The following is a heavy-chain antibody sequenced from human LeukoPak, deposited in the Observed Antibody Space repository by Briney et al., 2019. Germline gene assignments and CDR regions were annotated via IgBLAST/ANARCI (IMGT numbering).Heavy chain of an antibody. Sequence: GGSLRLSCAASGFTFSSYAMSWVRQAPGKGLEWVSAISGSGGSTYSADSVKGRFTISRDNSKNTLYLQMNSLRAEDTAVYYCAKRMVRGVIIRGYFDYWGQGTLVTVSS. D-gene: IGHD3-10*01. CDR1: GFTFSSYA. CDR3: AKRMVRGVIIRGYFDY. CDR2: ISGSGGST. J-gene: IGHJ4*02. V-gene: IGHV3-23*01.